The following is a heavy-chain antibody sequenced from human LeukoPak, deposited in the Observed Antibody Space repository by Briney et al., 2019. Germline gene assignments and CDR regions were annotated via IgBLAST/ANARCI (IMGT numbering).Heavy chain of an antibody. J-gene: IGHJ4*02. D-gene: IGHD3-10*01. V-gene: IGHV4-61*02. CDR2: IYTSGST. Sequence: SQTLSLTCTVSGGSISSGPYYWSWIRQPAGKGLEWIGRIYTSGSTNYNPSLKSRVTISLDTSKNQFSLKLSSVTAADTAVYYCARGGWFGESPFDYWGQGTLVTASS. CDR3: ARGGWFGESPFDY. CDR1: GGSISSGPYY.